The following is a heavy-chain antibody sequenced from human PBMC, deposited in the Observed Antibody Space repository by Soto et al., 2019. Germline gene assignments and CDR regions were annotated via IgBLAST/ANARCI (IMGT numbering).Heavy chain of an antibody. CDR2: INSDGRIT. D-gene: IGHD1-1*01. CDR1: GFTFSSYW. J-gene: IGHJ6*03. Sequence: GGALRLSCASSGFTFSSYWMHWVRQAPGKGLVWVSRINSDGRITTYADSVKGRFTVSRDNAKNTLYLEMNSLRPEDTAVYYCARVGTGYYYKDVWGKGT. V-gene: IGHV3-74*01. CDR3: ARVGTGYYYKDV.